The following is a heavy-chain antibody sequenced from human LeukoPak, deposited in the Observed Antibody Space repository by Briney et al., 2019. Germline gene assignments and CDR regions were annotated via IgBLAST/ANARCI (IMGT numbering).Heavy chain of an antibody. V-gene: IGHV6-1*01. Sequence: SQTLSLTCAISGDSVSSNSVAWNWIRQSPSRGLEWLGRTYYRSKWYNDYAVSVKSRITINPDTSKNQFSLQLNSVTPEDTAVYYCAREVATIYYYYYGMDVWGQGTTVTVSS. CDR3: AREVATIYYYYYGMDV. D-gene: IGHD5-12*01. CDR2: TYYRSKWYN. CDR1: GDSVSSNSVA. J-gene: IGHJ6*02.